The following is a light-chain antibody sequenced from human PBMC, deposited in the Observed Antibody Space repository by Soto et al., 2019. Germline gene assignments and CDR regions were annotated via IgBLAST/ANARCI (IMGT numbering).Light chain of an antibody. CDR3: QQYDVLPLS. CDR2: DAS. J-gene: IGKJ3*01. CDR1: QDITNF. V-gene: IGKV1-33*01. Sequence: DIQMTQSPSSLSASVGDRVTITCQASQDITNFLSWFQQKPGKAPKFLIYDASTLETGVPSRFSGNGSGTDFTFTISSLQPEDIATYYCQQYDVLPLSFGPGTKVDI.